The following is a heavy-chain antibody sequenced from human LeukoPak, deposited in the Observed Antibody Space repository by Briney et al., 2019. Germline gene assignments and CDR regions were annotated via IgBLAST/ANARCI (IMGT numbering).Heavy chain of an antibody. CDR3: ARLGPGNSEVDY. CDR1: GGSISSYY. J-gene: IGHJ4*02. D-gene: IGHD4-23*01. CDR2: IYISGSGST. Sequence: SETLSLTCTVSGGSISSYYWSWIRQPAGKGLEWIGRIYISGSGSTNYNPSLKSRVTMSVDTSKNQFSLKLSSVTAADTAVYYCARLGPGNSEVDYWGQGTLVTVSS. V-gene: IGHV4-4*07.